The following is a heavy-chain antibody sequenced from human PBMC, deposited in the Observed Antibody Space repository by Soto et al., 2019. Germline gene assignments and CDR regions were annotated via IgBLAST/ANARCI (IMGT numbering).Heavy chain of an antibody. CDR3: ARESEDLTSNFDY. Sequence: GGSLRLSCAASGFTFTSYSMNWVRQAPGKGLEWVSSISSTTNYIYYGDSMKGRFTISRDNAKNSLYLEMNSLRAEDTAVYYCARESEDLTSNFDYWGQGTLVTVSS. CDR1: GFTFTSYS. CDR2: ISSTTNYI. J-gene: IGHJ4*02. V-gene: IGHV3-21*06.